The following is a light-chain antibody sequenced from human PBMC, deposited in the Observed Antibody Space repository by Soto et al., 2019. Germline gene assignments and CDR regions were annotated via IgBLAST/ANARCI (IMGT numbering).Light chain of an antibody. CDR2: GAS. CDR3: QQYGSSRWT. Sequence: ESVLTQSPGTLSLSPGERATLSCRASQIVSSSYLAWYQQKPGQAPRLLIYGASSRATGIPDRFSGSGSGTDFTLTISRLEPEDFAVYYCQQYGSSRWTFGQGTKVDIK. V-gene: IGKV3-20*01. J-gene: IGKJ1*01. CDR1: QIVSSSY.